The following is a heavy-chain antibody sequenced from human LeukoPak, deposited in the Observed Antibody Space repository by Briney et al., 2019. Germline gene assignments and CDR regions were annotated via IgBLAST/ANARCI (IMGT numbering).Heavy chain of an antibody. CDR1: GFTFSSYE. CDR3: ARASMGYSYGYPLFDY. CDR2: ISSSGSTI. Sequence: GGSLRLSCAASGFTFSSYEMNWVRQAPGKGLEWVSYISSSGSTIYYAGSVKGRFTISRDNAKNSLYLQMNSLRAEDTAVYYCARASMGYSYGYPLFDYWGQGTLVTVSS. J-gene: IGHJ4*02. V-gene: IGHV3-48*03. D-gene: IGHD5-18*01.